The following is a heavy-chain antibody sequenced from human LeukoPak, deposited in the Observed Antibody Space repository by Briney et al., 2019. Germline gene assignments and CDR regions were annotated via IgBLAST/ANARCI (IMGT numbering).Heavy chain of an antibody. CDR2: IYPRDGST. J-gene: IGHJ4*02. V-gene: IGHV1-46*01. CDR1: GYSFTSNY. Sequence: ASVKVSCKASGYSFTSNYIHWVRQAPGQGLEWMGMIYPRDGSTSYAQRFQDRVTVTRDASTSTVHMELSGLRSEDTAVYYCARDQEGFDYWGQGTLVTVSS. CDR3: ARDQEGFDY.